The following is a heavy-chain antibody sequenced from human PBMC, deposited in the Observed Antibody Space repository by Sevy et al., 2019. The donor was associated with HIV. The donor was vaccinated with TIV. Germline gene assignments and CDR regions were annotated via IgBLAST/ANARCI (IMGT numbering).Heavy chain of an antibody. D-gene: IGHD1-1*01. Sequence: GGSLRLSCATSGFTFSSYSMHWVHQAPGKGLEWVAIISNDGSNKHYADSVKGRFTISRDNFKNSLSLQMNSLRAEDTAMYYCALERLSSDVAEYFQNWGQGTLVTVSS. CDR2: ISNDGSNK. V-gene: IGHV3-30-3*01. CDR3: ALERLSSDVAEYFQN. J-gene: IGHJ1*01. CDR1: GFTFSSYS.